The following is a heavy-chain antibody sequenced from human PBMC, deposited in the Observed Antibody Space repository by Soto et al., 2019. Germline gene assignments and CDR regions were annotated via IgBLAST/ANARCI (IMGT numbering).Heavy chain of an antibody. CDR1: GGSISSSNW. Sequence: QVQLQESGPGLVKPSGTLSLTCAVSGGSISSSNWWSWVRQPPGKGLEWIGEIYHSGSTNYNPSLKSRVTISVDKSKNQFSLRLSSVTAADTAVYYCARAQGIAAADYYYYGMDVWGQGTTVTVSS. J-gene: IGHJ6*02. CDR3: ARAQGIAAADYYYYGMDV. CDR2: IYHSGST. V-gene: IGHV4-4*02. D-gene: IGHD6-13*01.